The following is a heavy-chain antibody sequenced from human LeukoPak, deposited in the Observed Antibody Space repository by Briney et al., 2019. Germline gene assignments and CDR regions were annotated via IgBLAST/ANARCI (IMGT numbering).Heavy chain of an antibody. V-gene: IGHV4-61*02. CDR2: IYTSGST. CDR1: GGSISSGSYY. J-gene: IGHJ3*02. D-gene: IGHD3-22*01. Sequence: SETLSLTCTVSGGSISSGSYYWSWIRQPAGKGLEWIGRIYTSGSTNYNPSLKSRVTISVDTSKNQFFLKLSSVTAADTAVYYCARTLSDTYYYDSSGHKKAFDIWGQGTMVTVSS. CDR3: ARTLSDTYYYDSSGHKKAFDI.